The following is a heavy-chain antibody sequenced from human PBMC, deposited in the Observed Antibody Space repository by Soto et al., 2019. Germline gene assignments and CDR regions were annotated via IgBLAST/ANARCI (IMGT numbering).Heavy chain of an antibody. CDR1: GGSFSGYY. D-gene: IGHD3-22*01. CDR3: ARSGYYDSSGYRALDAFDI. V-gene: IGHV4-34*01. CDR2: INHSGST. J-gene: IGHJ3*02. Sequence: QVHLQQWGAGLLKPSETLSLTCAVFGGSFSGYYWNWIRQPPGKGLEWIGEINHSGSTNYYWSRKSRVTISVDTSRNQFSLKLSSVTAADTAVYYCARSGYYDSSGYRALDAFDIWGQGTMVTVSS.